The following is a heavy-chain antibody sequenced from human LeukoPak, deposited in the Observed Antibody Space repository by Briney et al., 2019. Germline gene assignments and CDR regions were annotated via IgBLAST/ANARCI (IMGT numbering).Heavy chain of an antibody. D-gene: IGHD2-21*02. V-gene: IGHV3-74*01. J-gene: IGHJ2*01. CDR3: ARDSYADPYCGGDCYSGWYFGL. Sequence: GGSLRLSCAASGFTFSSYWMHWVRQAPGKGLVWVSRINSDGSSTSYADSVKGRFTISRDNAKNTLYLQMNSLRAEDTAVYYCARDSYADPYCGGDCYSGWYFGLWGRGTLVTVSS. CDR2: INSDGSST. CDR1: GFTFSSYW.